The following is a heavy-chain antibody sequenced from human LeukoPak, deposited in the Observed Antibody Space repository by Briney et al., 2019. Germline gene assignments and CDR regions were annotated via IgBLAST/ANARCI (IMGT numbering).Heavy chain of an antibody. CDR1: GFTFSSYE. D-gene: IGHD2-2*01. CDR3: ASQTGYCSSTSCSVDY. J-gene: IGHJ4*02. Sequence: GGSLSLSCAASGFTFSSYEMNWVRQAPGKGLEWVSYISSSGSTIYYADSVKGRFTISRDNAKNSLYLKMNSLRAEDTAVYYCASQTGYCSSTSCSVDYWGQGTLVTVSS. CDR2: ISSSGSTI. V-gene: IGHV3-48*03.